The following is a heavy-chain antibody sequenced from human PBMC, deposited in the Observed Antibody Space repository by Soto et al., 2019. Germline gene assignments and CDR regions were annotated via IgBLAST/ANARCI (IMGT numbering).Heavy chain of an antibody. D-gene: IGHD6-6*01. CDR2: IIPIFGTA. CDR1: GGTFSSYA. V-gene: IGHV1-69*12. CDR3: ARFEQLGTHYNYYGMDV. Sequence: QVQLVQSGAEVKKPGSSVKVSCKASGGTFSSYAISWVRQAPGQGLEWMGGIIPIFGTANYAQKFQGRVTITADESTSTAYMEMSSLRSEDTAVYYCARFEQLGTHYNYYGMDVWGQGTTVTVSS. J-gene: IGHJ6*02.